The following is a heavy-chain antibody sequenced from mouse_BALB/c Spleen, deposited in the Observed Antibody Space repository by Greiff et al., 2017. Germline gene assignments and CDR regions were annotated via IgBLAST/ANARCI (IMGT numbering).Heavy chain of an antibody. Sequence: EVQGVESGGGLVQPGGSRKLSCAASGFTFSSFGMHWVRQAPEKGLEWVAYISSGSSTIYYADTVKGRFTISRDNPKNTLFLQMTSLRSEDTAMYYCARALTGYFDYWGQGTTLTVSS. V-gene: IGHV5-17*02. CDR3: ARALTGYFDY. CDR1: GFTFSSFG. J-gene: IGHJ2*01. D-gene: IGHD4-1*01. CDR2: ISSGSSTI.